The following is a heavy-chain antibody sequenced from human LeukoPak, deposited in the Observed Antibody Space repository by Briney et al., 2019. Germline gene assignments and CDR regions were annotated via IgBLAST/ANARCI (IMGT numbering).Heavy chain of an antibody. J-gene: IGHJ4*02. Sequence: GGSLRLSCAASGFTFDDYAMHWVRHAPGKGLEWVSGISWNSGSIGYADSVKGRFTISRDNAKNSLYLQMNSLRAEDTALYYCAKSAGSSGYGLAFDYWGQGTLVTVSS. V-gene: IGHV3-9*01. CDR1: GFTFDDYA. D-gene: IGHD6-19*01. CDR3: AKSAGSSGYGLAFDY. CDR2: ISWNSGSI.